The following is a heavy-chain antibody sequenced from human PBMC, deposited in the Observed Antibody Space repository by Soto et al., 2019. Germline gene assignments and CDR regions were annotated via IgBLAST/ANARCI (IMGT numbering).Heavy chain of an antibody. J-gene: IGHJ4*02. CDR2: ISGSGDST. CDR3: ASRSSGWYFDS. D-gene: IGHD6-19*01. Sequence: GGSVRLSGAASEFAYSGDARSWVRQAPGKGLEWVSAISGSGDSTYYADSVKGRFTIPRDNSKNTLYLQMNSLRADDTAVYYCASRSSGWYFDSWGQGTLVTVSS. CDR1: EFAYSGDA. V-gene: IGHV3-23*01.